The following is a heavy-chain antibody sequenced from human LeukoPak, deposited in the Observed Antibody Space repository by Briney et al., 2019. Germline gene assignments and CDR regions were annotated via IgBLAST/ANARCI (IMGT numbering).Heavy chain of an antibody. Sequence: PGGSLRLSCAASGFTFSSYSMNWVRQAPGKGLEWVSYISSSSSTIYYADSVKGRFTISRDNAKNSLYLQMNSLRAEDTAVYYCARDGLDCSSTSCYFHPHFDYWGQGTLVTVSS. CDR1: GFTFSSYS. J-gene: IGHJ4*02. CDR3: ARDGLDCSSTSCYFHPHFDY. CDR2: ISSSSSTI. D-gene: IGHD2-2*01. V-gene: IGHV3-48*01.